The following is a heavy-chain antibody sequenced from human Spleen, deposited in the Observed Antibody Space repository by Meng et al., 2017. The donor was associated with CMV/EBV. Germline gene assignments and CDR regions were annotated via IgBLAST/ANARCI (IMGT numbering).Heavy chain of an antibody. CDR1: GISFSAYS. Sequence: VGSLSLSCAASGISFSAYSMNWVRQTPGKGLEWIAYISSSSDTVNYADSVKGRFTMSRDNAKNSVYLQMTSLRADDTAVYYCARVPLMGGNSEYWGQGTLVTVSS. CDR2: ISSSSDTV. J-gene: IGHJ4*02. CDR3: ARVPLMGGNSEY. V-gene: IGHV3-48*04. D-gene: IGHD1-26*01.